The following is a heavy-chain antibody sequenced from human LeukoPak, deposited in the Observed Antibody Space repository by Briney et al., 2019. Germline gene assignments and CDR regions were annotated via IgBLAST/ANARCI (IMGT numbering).Heavy chain of an antibody. V-gene: IGHV1-58*01. CDR1: RLTFSSPT. J-gene: IGHJ4*02. CDR2: IVVGSGYT. Sequence: GASVKVSCKASRLTFSSPTVQWVRQARGQRLEWIGWIVVGSGYTNYAQKFQERVTFTGDMSTGTVYMELSSLRSEDTAVYYCAVARGLTDPLDFWGQGTLVTVSS. D-gene: IGHD3-10*01. CDR3: AVARGLTDPLDF.